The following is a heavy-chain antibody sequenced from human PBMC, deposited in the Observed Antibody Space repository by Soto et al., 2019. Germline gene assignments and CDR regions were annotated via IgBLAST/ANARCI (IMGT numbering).Heavy chain of an antibody. J-gene: IGHJ4*02. CDR2: INSDGSTT. Sequence: PGGSLRLSCAASGFTFSNHWMHWVRQAPGKGLVWVSRINSDGSTTSHADSVKGRFTISRDNAKNTLYLQMNSLRAEDTAVYYCARLPGYSTGWTPFDFWGQGTQVTVSS. V-gene: IGHV3-74*01. D-gene: IGHD6-19*01. CDR1: GFTFSNHW. CDR3: ARLPGYSTGWTPFDF.